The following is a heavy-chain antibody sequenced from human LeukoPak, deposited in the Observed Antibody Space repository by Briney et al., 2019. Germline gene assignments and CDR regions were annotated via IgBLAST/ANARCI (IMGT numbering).Heavy chain of an antibody. V-gene: IGHV3-23*01. J-gene: IGHJ4*02. D-gene: IGHD5-18*01. CDR2: IFPSGGEI. CDR3: ATYRQVLLPFES. Sequence: GGSLRLSCAASGFTFSTFAMIWVRQPPGKGLEWVSSIFPSGGEIHYADSVRGRFTISRDNSRSILSLQMNSLRAEDTAIYYCATYRQVLLPFESWGQGTLVTVSS. CDR1: GFTFSTFA.